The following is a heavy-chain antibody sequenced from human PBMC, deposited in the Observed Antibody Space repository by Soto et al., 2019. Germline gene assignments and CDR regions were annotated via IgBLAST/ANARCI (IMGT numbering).Heavy chain of an antibody. J-gene: IGHJ4*02. Sequence: QVHLVESGGGVVQPGRSLTLSCTASGVAFSNYGIHWVRQAPGRGLEWVAVIWSDGTKKFYAGSVRGRFTISRDNSKNTIYLQMNSLRAEDTAVYYCARDWWEEPAGKETVSQFDYWGQGTLVTVSS. V-gene: IGHV3-33*01. CDR3: ARDWWEEPAGKETVSQFDY. CDR2: IWSDGTKK. D-gene: IGHD6-13*01. CDR1: GVAFSNYG.